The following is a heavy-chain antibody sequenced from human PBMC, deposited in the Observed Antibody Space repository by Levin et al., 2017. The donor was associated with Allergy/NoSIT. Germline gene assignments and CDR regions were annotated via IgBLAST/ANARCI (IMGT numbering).Heavy chain of an antibody. D-gene: IGHD3-9*01. V-gene: IGHV4-59*01. CDR3: ARGGFSYFDWLVYRRGGFDP. Sequence: SETLSLTCTVSGGSISSYYWSWIRQPPGKGLEWIGYIYYSGSTNYNPSLKSRVTISVDTSKNQFSLKLSSVTAADTAVYYCARGGFSYFDWLVYRRGGFDPWGQGTLVTVSS. CDR1: GGSISSYY. CDR2: IYYSGST. J-gene: IGHJ5*02.